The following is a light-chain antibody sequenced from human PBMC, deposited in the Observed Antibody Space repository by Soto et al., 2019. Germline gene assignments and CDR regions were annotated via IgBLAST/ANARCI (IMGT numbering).Light chain of an antibody. CDR1: QSISRW. CDR3: QQYNSYSLT. V-gene: IGKV1-5*01. Sequence: DIQMTQSPSTLSASVGDRVTITCRASQSISRWLAWHQQKPGKAPKLLIYDASSLESVVPSRFSGSGSGTPFTLTISILQTDDFATYYCQQYNSYSLTFGGGTKVEIK. CDR2: DAS. J-gene: IGKJ4*01.